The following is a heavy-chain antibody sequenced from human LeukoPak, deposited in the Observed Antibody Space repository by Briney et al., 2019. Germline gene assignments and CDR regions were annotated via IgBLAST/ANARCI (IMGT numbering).Heavy chain of an antibody. V-gene: IGHV5-51*01. D-gene: IGHD3-22*01. CDR3: AGHKRNDSSGYYFHY. CDR1: GYSFTSYW. J-gene: IGHJ4*02. Sequence: GESLKISCKGSGYSFTSYWIGWVRQMPGKGLEWMGIIYPGDSDTRYSPSFQGQVTISADKSISTAYLQWSSLKASDTAMYYCAGHKRNDSSGYYFHYWGQGTLVTVSS. CDR2: IYPGDSDT.